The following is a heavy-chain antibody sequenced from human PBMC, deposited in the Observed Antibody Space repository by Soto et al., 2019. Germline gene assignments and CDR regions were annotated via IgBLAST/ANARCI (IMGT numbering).Heavy chain of an antibody. CDR2: ISSSSSYI. D-gene: IGHD3-22*01. V-gene: IGHV3-21*01. J-gene: IGHJ4*02. Sequence: SGGSLRLSCAASGFTFSSYSMNWVRQAPGKGLEWVSSISSSSSYIYYADSVKGRFTISRDSSRNTLFLQMNSLRAEDTAVYYCARDYYKYYDSSGYYRSPAYWGQGTLVTVSS. CDR1: GFTFSSYS. CDR3: ARDYYKYYDSSGYYRSPAY.